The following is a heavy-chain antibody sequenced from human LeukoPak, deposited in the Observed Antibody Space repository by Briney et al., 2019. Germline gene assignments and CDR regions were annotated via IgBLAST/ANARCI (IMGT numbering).Heavy chain of an antibody. D-gene: IGHD3-22*01. CDR2: ISAYNGNT. CDR3: ARDEPHYYDSSGYST. CDR1: GYTFFSYN. Sequence: ASVKVSCKASGYTFFSYNINWVRQAPGQGLEWMGWISAYNGNTDHAQKFQGRVTMTTDTSTNTAYMELRSLRSDDTAVYYCARDEPHYYDSSGYSTWGQGTLVTVSS. J-gene: IGHJ5*02. V-gene: IGHV1-18*01.